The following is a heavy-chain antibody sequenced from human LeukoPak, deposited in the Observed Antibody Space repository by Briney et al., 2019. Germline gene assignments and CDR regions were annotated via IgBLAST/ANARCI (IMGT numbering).Heavy chain of an antibody. J-gene: IGHJ4*02. Sequence: GGSLRLSCAASGLTFSSHWMHWVRQAPGKGLVWVSRITNDGSSTTYADSVKGRFTISRDNAKNMLYLQVNSLRAEDTAVYFCARDGSGSYYAYWGQGILVTVSS. D-gene: IGHD1-26*01. CDR1: GLTFSSHW. CDR2: ITNDGSST. V-gene: IGHV3-74*01. CDR3: ARDGSGSYYAY.